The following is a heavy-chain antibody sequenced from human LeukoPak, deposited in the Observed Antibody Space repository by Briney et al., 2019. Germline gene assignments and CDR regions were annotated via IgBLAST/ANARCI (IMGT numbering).Heavy chain of an antibody. Sequence: GASVKVSCKASGYTFTSYDINWVRQATGQGLEWMGWMNPNSGNTGYAQKFQGRVTMTRNTSISTAYMELSSLRSEDTAVYYCARARGPRVVVPAAPKPYYFDYWGQGTLVTVSS. J-gene: IGHJ4*02. D-gene: IGHD2-2*01. CDR2: MNPNSGNT. CDR3: ARARGPRVVVPAAPKPYYFDY. V-gene: IGHV1-8*01. CDR1: GYTFTSYD.